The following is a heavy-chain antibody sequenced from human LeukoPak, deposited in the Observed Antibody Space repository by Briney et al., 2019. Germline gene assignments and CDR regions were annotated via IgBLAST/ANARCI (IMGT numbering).Heavy chain of an antibody. CDR2: INPNSGGT. CDR3: ARIRSYSSGYYPPYYFDY. Sequence: ASVKVSCEASGYTFTGYYMHWVRQAPGQGLEWMGWINPNSGGTNYAQKFQGRVTMTRDTSISTAYMELSRLRSDDTAVYYCARIRSYSSGYYPPYYFDYWGQGTLVTVSS. CDR1: GYTFTGYY. J-gene: IGHJ4*01. V-gene: IGHV1-2*02. D-gene: IGHD3-22*01.